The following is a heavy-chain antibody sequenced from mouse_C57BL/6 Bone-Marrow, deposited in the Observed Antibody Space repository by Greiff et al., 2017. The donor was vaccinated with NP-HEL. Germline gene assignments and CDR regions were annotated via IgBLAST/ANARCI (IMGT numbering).Heavy chain of an antibody. CDR2: IDPSDSET. D-gene: IGHD1-1*01. J-gene: IGHJ1*03. Sequence: QVQLQQPGAELVRPGSSVKLSCKASGYTFTSYWMHWVKQRPIQGLEWIGNIDPSDSETHYNQKFKDKATLTVDKSSSTAYMQLSSLTSEDSAVYYCARGFITTVVNVDVWGTGTTVTVSS. CDR1: GYTFTSYW. V-gene: IGHV1-52*01. CDR3: ARGFITTVVNVDV.